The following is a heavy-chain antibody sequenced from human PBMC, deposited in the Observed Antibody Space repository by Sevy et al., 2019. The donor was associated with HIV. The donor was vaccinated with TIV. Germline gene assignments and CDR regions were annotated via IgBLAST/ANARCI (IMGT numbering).Heavy chain of an antibody. CDR3: TTHREYSDFKGGFDY. CDR2: IRSNTDGGTT. J-gene: IGHJ4*02. Sequence: GGSLRLSCAASGLTFTDAWMSWVRQAPGKGLEWVGRIRSNTDGGTTEYAAPLKGRFTISRDDSKNTMYLQMNILKSADTAVYYCTTHREYSDFKGGFDYWGRGTLVTVSS. D-gene: IGHD4-17*01. CDR1: GLTFTDAW. V-gene: IGHV3-15*01.